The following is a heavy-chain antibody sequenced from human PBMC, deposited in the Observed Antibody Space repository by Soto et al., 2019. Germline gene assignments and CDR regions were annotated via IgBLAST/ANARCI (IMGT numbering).Heavy chain of an antibody. J-gene: IGHJ4*02. CDR1: GFTFSSYS. Sequence: XGSLLLSCAASGFTFSSYSMNWVRQAPGKGLEWVSSISSSSSYIYYADSVEGRFTISRDNAKNSLYLQMNSLRAEDTAVYYCARDRHDSFDYWSQGTLVTVSS. CDR3: ARDRHDSFDY. CDR2: ISSSSSYI. V-gene: IGHV3-21*01. D-gene: IGHD3-22*01.